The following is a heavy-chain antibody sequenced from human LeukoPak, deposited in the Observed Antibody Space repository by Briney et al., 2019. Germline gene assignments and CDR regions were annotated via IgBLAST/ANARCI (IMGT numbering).Heavy chain of an antibody. V-gene: IGHV3-23*01. Sequence: GGSLRLSCAASGFTFSSYAMSWVRQAPGKGLEWVSAISGSGGSTYYADSVKGRFTISRDNSKNTLYLQMNSLRAEDTAVYYCARGGVGSESNDYSHGFDYWGQGTLVTVSS. D-gene: IGHD4-11*01. CDR1: GFTFSSYA. CDR3: ARGGVGSESNDYSHGFDY. CDR2: ISGSGGST. J-gene: IGHJ4*02.